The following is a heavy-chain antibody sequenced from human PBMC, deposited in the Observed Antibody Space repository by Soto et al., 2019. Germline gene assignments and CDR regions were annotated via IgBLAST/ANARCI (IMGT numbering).Heavy chain of an antibody. CDR2: FIPVYRTL. V-gene: IGHV1-69*01. CDR3: ATGVIWIGYFTVDA. CDR1: GGSFGNSA. Sequence: QVQLVQSGAEVKKPGSSVKVSCKASGGSFGNSAINWVRQTPGQGLEWLGGFIPVYRTLNYAQKFQGRVTVNAGEFTGTAYMTLSSVASDGTAVYYCATGVIWIGYFTVDAWGQGTPGTGSS. J-gene: IGHJ5*02. D-gene: IGHD3-3*01.